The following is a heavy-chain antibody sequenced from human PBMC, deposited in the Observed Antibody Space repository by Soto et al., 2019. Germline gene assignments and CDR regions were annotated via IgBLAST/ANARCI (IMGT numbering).Heavy chain of an antibody. CDR1: GGTFSSYA. J-gene: IGHJ4*02. CDR2: IIPIFGTA. CDR3: ARGHRGVIIFDY. Sequence: SVKVSCKASGGTFSSYAISWVRQAPGQGLEWMGGIIPIFGTANYAQKFQGRVTITADESTSTAYMELSSLRSEDTAVYYCARGHRGVIIFDYWGQGTLVTVSS. V-gene: IGHV1-69*13. D-gene: IGHD3-10*01.